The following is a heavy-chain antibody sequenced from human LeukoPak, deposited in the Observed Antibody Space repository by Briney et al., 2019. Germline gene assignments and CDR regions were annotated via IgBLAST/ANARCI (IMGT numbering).Heavy chain of an antibody. J-gene: IGHJ4*02. D-gene: IGHD3-22*01. CDR2: IYYSGST. CDR3: VTYYFDSSGPKKNY. CDR1: GGSISSYY. V-gene: IGHV4-59*12. Sequence: SETLSLTCTVSGGSISSYYWSWIRQPPGKGLEWIGYIYYSGSTNYNPSLKSRVTISVDTSKNQFSLKLSSVTAADTAVYYCVTYYFDSSGPKKNYWGQGTLVTVSS.